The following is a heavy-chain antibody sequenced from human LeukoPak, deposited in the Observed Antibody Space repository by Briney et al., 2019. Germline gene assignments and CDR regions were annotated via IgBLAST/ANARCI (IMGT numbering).Heavy chain of an antibody. D-gene: IGHD3-3*01. CDR3: ATNTIFGVAYFDY. Sequence: GGSLRLSCAASGFTFSSYAMSWVRQAPGKGLEWVSAISGSGGSTYYADSVEGRFTISRDNSKNTLYLQMNSLRAEDTAVYYCATNTIFGVAYFDYWGQGTLVTVSS. J-gene: IGHJ4*02. V-gene: IGHV3-23*01. CDR2: ISGSGGST. CDR1: GFTFSSYA.